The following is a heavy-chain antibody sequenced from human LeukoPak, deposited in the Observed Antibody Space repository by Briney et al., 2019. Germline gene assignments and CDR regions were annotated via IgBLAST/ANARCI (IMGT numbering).Heavy chain of an antibody. CDR2: IYHSGST. J-gene: IGHJ4*02. CDR1: GGSISSGGYS. Sequence: PSETLSLTCAVSGGSISSGGYSWSWTRQPPGKGLEWIGYIYHSGSTYYNPSLKSRVTISVDRSKNQFSLKLSSVTAADTAVYYCASMTTVTTGAFDYWGQGTLVTVSS. CDR3: ASMTTVTTGAFDY. V-gene: IGHV4-30-2*01. D-gene: IGHD4-17*01.